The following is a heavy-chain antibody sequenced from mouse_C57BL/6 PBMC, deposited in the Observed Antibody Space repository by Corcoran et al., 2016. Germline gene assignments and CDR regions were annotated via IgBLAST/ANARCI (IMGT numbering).Heavy chain of an antibody. D-gene: IGHD3-3*01. J-gene: IGHJ4*01. CDR1: GYTFTTYG. CDR2: INTYSGVP. Sequence: QIQLVQSGPELKKPGETVKISCKASGYTFTTYGMSWVKQAPGKGLKWMGWINTYSGVPTYADDFKGRFAFSLETSASTAYLQINNLKNEDTATCFCATNPGHAMDYWGQGTSVTVSS. CDR3: ATNPGHAMDY. V-gene: IGHV9-3*01.